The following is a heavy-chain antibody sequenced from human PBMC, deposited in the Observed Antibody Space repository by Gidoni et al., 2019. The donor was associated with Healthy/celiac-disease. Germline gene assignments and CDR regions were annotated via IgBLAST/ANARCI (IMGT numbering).Heavy chain of an antibody. CDR1: VFPFISYA. CDR2: ISGSGGST. V-gene: IGHV3-23*01. J-gene: IGHJ4*02. Sequence: EVQLLESGGGLVQPGGSLRLSCASSVFPFISYAMSWVRQAPGKGLEWVSAISGSGGSTYYADSVKGRFTISRDNSKNTLYLQMNSLRAEDTAVYYCAKESYYGSGSLYWGQGTLVTVSS. CDR3: AKESYYGSGSLY. D-gene: IGHD3-10*01.